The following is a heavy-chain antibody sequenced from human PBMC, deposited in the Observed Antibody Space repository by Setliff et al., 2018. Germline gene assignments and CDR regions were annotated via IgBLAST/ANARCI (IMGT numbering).Heavy chain of an antibody. Sequence: PGGSLRLSCEASGFIFSSLWMSWVRQAPGRGLEWVANINQEGSGRYYVDSVKGRFSISRDNAKSSLYLHMNNLRADDTAVFYCVPGRGSWGQGALVTVSS. D-gene: IGHD6-25*01. V-gene: IGHV3-7*01. J-gene: IGHJ5*02. CDR1: GFIFSSLW. CDR2: INQEGSGR. CDR3: VPGRGS.